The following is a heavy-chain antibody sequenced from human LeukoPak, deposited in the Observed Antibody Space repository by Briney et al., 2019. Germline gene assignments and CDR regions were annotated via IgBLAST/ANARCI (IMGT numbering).Heavy chain of an antibody. CDR2: IYYSGST. J-gene: IGHJ5*02. CDR3: ARAYSSSWYWNWFDP. Sequence: SETLSLTCTVSGGSITNYYWSWIRQPPGKGLEFIGYIYYSGSTSYNPSLKSRVTISVDTSKNQFSLKVSSVSAADTAVYYCARAYSSSWYWNWFDPWGQGTLVTVSS. V-gene: IGHV4-59*08. D-gene: IGHD6-13*01. CDR1: GGSITNYY.